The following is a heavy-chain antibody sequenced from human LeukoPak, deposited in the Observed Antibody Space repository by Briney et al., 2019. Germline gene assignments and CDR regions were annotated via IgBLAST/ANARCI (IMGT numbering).Heavy chain of an antibody. CDR2: ISGSGGST. CDR3: AKGRIAAAGSSSWFDP. V-gene: IGHV3-23*01. J-gene: IGHJ5*02. D-gene: IGHD6-13*01. CDR1: GFTFSSYA. Sequence: GGSLRLSCAASGFTFSSYAMSWVRQAPGKGLEWVSAISGSGGSTYYADSVKGRFTISRDNSKNTLYLQMNSLRAEDTAVYYCAKGRIAAAGSSSWFDPWGQGTLVTVSS.